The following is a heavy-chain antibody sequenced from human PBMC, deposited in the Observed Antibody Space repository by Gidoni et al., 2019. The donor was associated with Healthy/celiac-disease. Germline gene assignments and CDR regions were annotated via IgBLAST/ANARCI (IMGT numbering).Heavy chain of an antibody. CDR3: ARETYQLLYYYYGMDV. CDR1: GFTFSSYW. CDR2: IKQDGREK. D-gene: IGHD2-2*01. J-gene: IGHJ6*02. Sequence: EVQLVESGGGLVQPGGSLRLSCASSGFTFSSYWMSWVRQAPGKGLEWVANIKQDGREKYYVESVKGRFTISRDNAKNSLYLQMNSLRAEDTAVYYCARETYQLLYYYYGMDVWGQGTTVTVSS. V-gene: IGHV3-7*03.